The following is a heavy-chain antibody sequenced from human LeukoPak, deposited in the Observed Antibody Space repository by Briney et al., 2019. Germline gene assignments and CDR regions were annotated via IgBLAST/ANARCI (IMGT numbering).Heavy chain of an antibody. CDR3: ARVTHLTMIVVARDY. CDR1: GGSISSSNW. D-gene: IGHD3-22*01. CDR2: IYHSGSA. Sequence: SGTLSLTCAVSGGSISSSNWWSWVRQPPGKGLEWIGEIYHSGSANYNSSLKSRVTISVDKSNNQFSLKLSSVTAADTAVYYCARVTHLTMIVVARDYWGQGTLVTVSS. V-gene: IGHV4-4*02. J-gene: IGHJ4*02.